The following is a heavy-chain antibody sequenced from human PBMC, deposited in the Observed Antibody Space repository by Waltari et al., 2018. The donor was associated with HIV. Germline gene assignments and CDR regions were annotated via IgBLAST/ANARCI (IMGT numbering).Heavy chain of an antibody. D-gene: IGHD6-13*01. CDR2: IRYDGSNK. V-gene: IGHV3-30*02. J-gene: IGHJ5*02. CDR1: GFTFSSYG. Sequence: QVQLVESGGGVVQPGGSLRLSCAASGFTFSSYGMHWVRQAPGKGLEWVAFIRYDGSNKYYADSVKGRFTISRDNSKNTLYLQMNRLRAEDTAVYYCAKGEQQPDHWGQGTLVTVSS. CDR3: AKGEQQPDH.